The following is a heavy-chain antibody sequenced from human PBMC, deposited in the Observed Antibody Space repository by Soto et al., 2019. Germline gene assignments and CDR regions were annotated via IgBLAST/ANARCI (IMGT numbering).Heavy chain of an antibody. CDR1: GGSISSLY. CDR3: ARASRCKSEYECCAWLDF. J-gene: IGHJ4*02. CDR2: IFPSGDA. Sequence: QVLLQESGPGLVKPSETLSLTCTVSGGSISSLYWAWIRQPAGKGLEWIGRIFPSGDANYNPSLTSRVSMSLETSKIQVSRTVSSVTAADTAVYYCARASRCKSEYECCAWLDFWGQGTLVTVSS. V-gene: IGHV4-4*07. D-gene: IGHD6-6*01.